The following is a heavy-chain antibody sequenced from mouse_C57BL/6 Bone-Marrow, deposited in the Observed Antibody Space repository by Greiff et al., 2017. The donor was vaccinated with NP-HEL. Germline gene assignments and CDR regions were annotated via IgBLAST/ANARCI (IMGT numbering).Heavy chain of an antibody. CDR3: TRRDYGSSYGYYYAMDY. J-gene: IGHJ4*01. CDR2: IYPGNSDT. D-gene: IGHD1-1*01. Sequence: DVQLQESGTVLARPGASVKMSCKTSGYTFTSYWMHWVKQRPGQGLEWIGAIYPGNSDTSYNQKFKGKAKLTAVTSASTAYMELSSLTNEDSAVYYCTRRDYGSSYGYYYAMDYWGQGTSVTVSS. V-gene: IGHV1-5*01. CDR1: GYTFTSYW.